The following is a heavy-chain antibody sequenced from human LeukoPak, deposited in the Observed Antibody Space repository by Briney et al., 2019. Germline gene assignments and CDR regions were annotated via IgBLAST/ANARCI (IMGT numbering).Heavy chain of an antibody. CDR1: GGSFSGYY. CDR3: ARAPYYSGGSCYFDY. Sequence: TSETLSLTCAVYGGSFSGYYWSWIRQPPGKGLEWIGEINHSGSTNYNPSLKSRVTISVDTSKNQFSLKLSSVTAADTAVYYCARAPYYSGGSCYFDYWGQGTLVTVSS. CDR2: INHSGST. D-gene: IGHD2-15*01. J-gene: IGHJ4*02. V-gene: IGHV4-34*01.